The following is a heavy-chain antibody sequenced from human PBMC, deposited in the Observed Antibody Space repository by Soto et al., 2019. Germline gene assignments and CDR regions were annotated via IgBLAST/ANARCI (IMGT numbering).Heavy chain of an antibody. V-gene: IGHV1-24*01. J-gene: IGHJ1*01. CDR1: GYTLTELS. CDR2: FDPEDGET. Sequence: ASVKVSCKISGYTLTELSMHWVRQAPGKGLEWMGGFDPEDGETIYAQKFQGRVTMTEDTSTDTAYMELSSLRSDDTAIYYCAREENCSGGTCYSEYFHRWGQGTLVTVSS. D-gene: IGHD2-15*01. CDR3: AREENCSGGTCYSEYFHR.